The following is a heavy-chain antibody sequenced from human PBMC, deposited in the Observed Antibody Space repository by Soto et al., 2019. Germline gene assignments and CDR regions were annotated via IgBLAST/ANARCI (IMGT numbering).Heavy chain of an antibody. J-gene: IGHJ5*02. CDR1: GFTFSSYG. CDR2: ISYDGSNK. CDR3: ARETSYDSSGYYPNWFDP. D-gene: IGHD3-22*01. Sequence: GGSLRLSCAASGFTFSSYGMQWVRQAPGKGLEWVAVISYDGSNKYYADSVKGRFTISRDNSKNTLYLQMNSLRAEDTAVYYCARETSYDSSGYYPNWFDPWGQGTLVTVSS. V-gene: IGHV3-30*19.